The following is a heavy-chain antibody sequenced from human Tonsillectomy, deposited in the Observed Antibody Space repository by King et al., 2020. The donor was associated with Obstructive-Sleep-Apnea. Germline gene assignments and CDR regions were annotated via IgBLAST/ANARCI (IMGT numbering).Heavy chain of an antibody. V-gene: IGHV3-30*02. CDR1: GFIFSRYG. J-gene: IGHJ4*02. Sequence: VQLVESGGGVVQPGGSLRLSCAASGFIFSRYGMHWVRQAPGKGLEWVAFVRYDGGNKYYADSVKGRFTISRDNSKNTLSLQMNSLRAEDTAVYYCARAFGEFGGLVDYFDYWGQGTLVTVSS. D-gene: IGHD3-10*01. CDR2: VRYDGGNK. CDR3: ARAFGEFGGLVDYFDY.